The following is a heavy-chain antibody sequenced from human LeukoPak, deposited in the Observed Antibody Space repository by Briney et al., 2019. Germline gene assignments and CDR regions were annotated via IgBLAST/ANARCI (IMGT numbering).Heavy chain of an antibody. J-gene: IGHJ4*02. Sequence: AGGSLRLSCAASGFTFISYAMSWVRQAPGKGLEWVSAISGSGGSTYYADSVKGRFTISRDNSKNTLYLQMSSLRAEDTAVYYCALSLVEGSGWLFDYWGQGTLVTVSS. CDR3: ALSLVEGSGWLFDY. CDR1: GFTFISYA. V-gene: IGHV3-23*01. CDR2: ISGSGGST. D-gene: IGHD6-19*01.